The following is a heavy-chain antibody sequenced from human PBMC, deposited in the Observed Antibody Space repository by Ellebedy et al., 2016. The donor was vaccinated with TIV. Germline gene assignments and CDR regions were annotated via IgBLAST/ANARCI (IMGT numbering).Heavy chain of an antibody. Sequence: SETLSLTCAASGGSISSSNWWSWVRQPPGKGLEWIGSIYYSGSTYYNPSLKSRVTISVDTSKNQFSLKLSSVTAADTAVYYCARDASGSCDYWGQGTLVTVSS. CDR1: GGSISSSNW. CDR3: ARDASGSCDY. V-gene: IGHV4-4*02. J-gene: IGHJ4*02. D-gene: IGHD1-26*01. CDR2: IYYSGST.